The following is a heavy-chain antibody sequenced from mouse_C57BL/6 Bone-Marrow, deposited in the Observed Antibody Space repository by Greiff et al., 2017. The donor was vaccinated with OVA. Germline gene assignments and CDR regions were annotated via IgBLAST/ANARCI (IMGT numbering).Heavy chain of an antibody. J-gene: IGHJ4*01. Sequence: EVQGVESGGDLVKPGGSLKLSCAASGFTFSSYGMSWVRQTPDKRLEWVATISDGGSYTYYPDNVKGRFTISRDNAKNNLYLQMSHLKSEDTAMYYCARDYSFYAMDYWGQGTSVTVSS. CDR3: ARDYSFYAMDY. D-gene: IGHD1-1*01. V-gene: IGHV5-4*01. CDR1: GFTFSSYG. CDR2: ISDGGSYT.